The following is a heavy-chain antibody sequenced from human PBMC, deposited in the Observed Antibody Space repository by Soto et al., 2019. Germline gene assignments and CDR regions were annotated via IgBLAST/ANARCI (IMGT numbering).Heavy chain of an antibody. V-gene: IGHV4-59*08. CDR3: ARHASSDRYYDILTGYYLLWYFDY. D-gene: IGHD3-9*01. J-gene: IGHJ4*02. Sequence: PSETLSLTCTVSGGSISSYYWSWIRQPPGKGLEWIGYIFYSGSTNYNPSLKSRVTISVDTSKNRFSLKLSSVTAADTAVYYCARHASSDRYYDILTGYYLLWYFDYWGRGTLVTVSS. CDR2: IFYSGST. CDR1: GGSISSYY.